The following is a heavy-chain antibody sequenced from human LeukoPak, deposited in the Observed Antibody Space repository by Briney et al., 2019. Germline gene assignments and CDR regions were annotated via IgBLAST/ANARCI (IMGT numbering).Heavy chain of an antibody. J-gene: IGHJ4*02. CDR3: AKDPVLLWFGEPSSYFDY. V-gene: IGHV3-23*01. CDR2: ISGSAGTT. Sequence: PGGSLRLSCAASGLTFSTYAMSWVRQAPGKGLEWVSAISGSAGTTHYADSVKGRFTISRDNSKNTLYLQMNSLRAEDTAVYYCAKDPVLLWFGEPSSYFDYWGQGTLVTVSS. D-gene: IGHD3-10*01. CDR1: GLTFSTYA.